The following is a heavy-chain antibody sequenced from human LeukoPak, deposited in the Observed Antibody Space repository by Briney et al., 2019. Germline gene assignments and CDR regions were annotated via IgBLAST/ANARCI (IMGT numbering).Heavy chain of an antibody. CDR3: AKRPAAVRGVIPYVDY. CDR1: GFMFRSSS. J-gene: IGHJ4*02. CDR2: ISASAGNI. Sequence: PGGSLRLSCAASGFMFRSSSMSWVRKVPGKGLEWVSTISASAGNIYYADSVKGRFTISRDNSKNTLFLQMNSLRAEDTAIYYCAKRPAAVRGVIPYVDYWGQGTLVTVSS. V-gene: IGHV3-23*01. D-gene: IGHD3-10*02.